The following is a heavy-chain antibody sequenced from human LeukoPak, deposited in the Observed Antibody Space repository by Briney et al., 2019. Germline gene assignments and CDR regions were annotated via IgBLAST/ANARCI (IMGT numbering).Heavy chain of an antibody. CDR2: IYTSGST. J-gene: IGHJ4*02. Sequence: SETLSLTCTVSGGSISSYYWSWIRQPAGKGLEWIGRIYTSGSTNYNPSLKSRVTMSVDTSKNQFSLKLSSVTAADTAVYYCAREVRYYYGSGSYYTYFDYWGQGTLVTVSS. CDR3: AREVRYYYGSGSYYTYFDY. CDR1: GGSISSYY. V-gene: IGHV4-4*07. D-gene: IGHD3-10*01.